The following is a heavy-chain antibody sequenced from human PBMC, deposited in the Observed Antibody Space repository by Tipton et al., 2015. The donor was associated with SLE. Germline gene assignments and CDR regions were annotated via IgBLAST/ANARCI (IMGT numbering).Heavy chain of an antibody. D-gene: IGHD3-3*01. CDR3: ARVNAGYDFWSGYYVSGMDV. J-gene: IGHJ6*02. Sequence: SLRLSCAASGFTVSSNYMSWVRQAPGKGLEWVSVIYTGGSTYYADSVKGRFTISRDNSKNTLYLQMNSLRAEDTAVYYCARVNAGYDFWSGYYVSGMDVWGQGTTVTVSS. CDR1: GFTVSSNY. CDR2: IYTGGST. V-gene: IGHV3-66*02.